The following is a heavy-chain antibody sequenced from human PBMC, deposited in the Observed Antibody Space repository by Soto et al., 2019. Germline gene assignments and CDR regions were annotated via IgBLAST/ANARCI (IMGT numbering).Heavy chain of an antibody. CDR1: GGSFSGYY. CDR2: INHSGST. V-gene: IGHV4-34*01. CDR3: GCDMSSSDDY. Sequence: SETLSLTCAVYGGSFSGYYWSWIRQPPGKGLEWIGEINHSGSTNYNPSLKSRVTISVDTSKNQFSLKLSSVTAADTAVYYCGCDMSSSDDYWGQGTLVTVSS. J-gene: IGHJ4*02. D-gene: IGHD6-6*01.